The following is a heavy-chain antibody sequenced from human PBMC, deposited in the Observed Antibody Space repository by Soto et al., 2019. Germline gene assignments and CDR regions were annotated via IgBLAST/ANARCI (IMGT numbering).Heavy chain of an antibody. CDR1: GFTFGDYA. Sequence: GGSLRLSCTASGFTFGDYAMSWFRQAPGKGLEWVGFIRSKAYGGTTEYAASVKGRFTISRDDSKSIAYLQMNSLKTEDTAVYYCTRVPDYAGTYYYYYMDVWGKGTTVTVSS. J-gene: IGHJ6*03. CDR3: TRVPDYAGTYYYYYMDV. V-gene: IGHV3-49*03. CDR2: IRSKAYGGTT. D-gene: IGHD4-17*01.